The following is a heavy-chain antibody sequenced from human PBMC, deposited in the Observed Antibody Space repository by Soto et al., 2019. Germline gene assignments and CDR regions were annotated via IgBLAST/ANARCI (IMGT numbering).Heavy chain of an antibody. CDR3: ARVRQLVGYLYGFMDV. Sequence: QVQLLQSGAEVKKPGASVKVSCKASGYTFSNHGITWVRQAPGQGLEWMGWIGAYNGNTHYTQSLQGRVTMTTDTSTSTAYMELRGLRSEGTAVYYCARVRQLVGYLYGFMDVWGKGTTVTVSS. CDR1: GYTFSNHG. V-gene: IGHV1-18*01. CDR2: IGAYNGNT. D-gene: IGHD6-6*01. J-gene: IGHJ6*03.